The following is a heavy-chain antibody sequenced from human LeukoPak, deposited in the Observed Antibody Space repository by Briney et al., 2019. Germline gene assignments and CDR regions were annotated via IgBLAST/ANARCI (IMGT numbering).Heavy chain of an antibody. Sequence: SVKVSCKASGGTFSSYAISWVRQAPGQGLEWMGGIIPIFGTANYAQKFQGRVTITADESTSTAYMELSSLRSGDTAVYYCARADIVVVPAAHIGGADYWGQGTLVTVSS. CDR3: ARADIVVVPAAHIGGADY. D-gene: IGHD2-2*01. V-gene: IGHV1-69*01. CDR1: GGTFSSYA. CDR2: IIPIFGTA. J-gene: IGHJ4*02.